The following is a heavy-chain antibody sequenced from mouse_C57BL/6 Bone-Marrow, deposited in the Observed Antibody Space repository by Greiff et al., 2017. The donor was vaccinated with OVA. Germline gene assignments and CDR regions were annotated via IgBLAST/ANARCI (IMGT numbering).Heavy chain of an antibody. V-gene: IGHV1-19*01. D-gene: IGHD2-4*01. CDR3: ARRENDYDGGSMDY. J-gene: IGHJ4*01. CDR2: INPYNGGT. CDR1: GYTFTDYY. Sequence: VQLKESGPVLVKPGASVKMSCKASGYTFTDYYMNWVKQSHGKSLEWIGVINPYNGGTSYNQKFKGKATLTVDKSSSTAYMELNSLTSEDSAVYYCARRENDYDGGSMDYWGQGTSVTVSS.